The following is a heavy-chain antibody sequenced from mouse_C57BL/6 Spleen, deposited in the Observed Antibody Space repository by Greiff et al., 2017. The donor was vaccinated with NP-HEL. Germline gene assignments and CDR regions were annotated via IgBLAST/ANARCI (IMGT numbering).Heavy chain of an antibody. J-gene: IGHJ3*01. CDR2: ISSGGDYI. CDR3: TRFDYDENGFAY. Sequence: EVQGVESGEGLVKPGGSLKLSCAASGFTFSSYAMSWVRQTPEKRLEWVAYISSGGDYIYYADTVKGRFTISRDNARNTLYLQMSSLKSEDTAMYYCTRFDYDENGFAYWGQGTLVTVSA. D-gene: IGHD2-4*01. V-gene: IGHV5-9-1*02. CDR1: GFTFSSYA.